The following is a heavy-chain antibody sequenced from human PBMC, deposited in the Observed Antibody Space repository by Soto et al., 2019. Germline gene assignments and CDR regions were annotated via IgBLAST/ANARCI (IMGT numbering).Heavy chain of an antibody. Sequence: ASVKVSCKASGGTFSSYAISWVRQAPGQGLEWMGGIIPIFGTANYAQKFQGRVTITADESTSTAYMELSSLRSEDTAVYYCAREATYYDYVWGSYRYTCFDYWGQGTLVTVSS. CDR3: AREATYYDYVWGSYRYTCFDY. J-gene: IGHJ4*02. CDR2: IIPIFGTA. CDR1: GGTFSSYA. D-gene: IGHD3-16*02. V-gene: IGHV1-69*13.